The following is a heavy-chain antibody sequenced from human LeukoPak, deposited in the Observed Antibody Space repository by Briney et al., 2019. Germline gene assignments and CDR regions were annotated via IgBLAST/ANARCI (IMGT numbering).Heavy chain of an antibody. CDR2: INSGSSYM. V-gene: IGHV3-48*02. J-gene: IGHJ3*01. CDR1: GFTFSSYS. CDR3: AREDDDWGPNTFDV. Sequence: GGSLRLSCAASGFTFSSYSMNWVRQAPGKGLEWVSYINSGSSYMYYPDSVKGRFTISKDNAKNSLYLQMDSLRDEDTAVYYCAREDDDWGPNTFDVWGQGTVVTVSS. D-gene: IGHD7-27*01.